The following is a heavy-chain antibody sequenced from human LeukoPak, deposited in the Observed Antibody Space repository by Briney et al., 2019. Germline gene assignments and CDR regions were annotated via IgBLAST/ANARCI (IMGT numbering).Heavy chain of an antibody. V-gene: IGHV3-33*01. CDR2: IWYDGSNK. CDR3: ARDRETGYSSGTLDY. J-gene: IGHJ4*02. D-gene: IGHD6-19*01. Sequence: PGGSLRLSCAASGFTFSTYGMHWVRQAPGKGLEWVALIWYDGSNKYYADSVKGRFTISRDNSKNTLYLQMNSLRAEDTAVYYCARDRETGYSSGTLDYWGQGTLVTVSS. CDR1: GFTFSTYG.